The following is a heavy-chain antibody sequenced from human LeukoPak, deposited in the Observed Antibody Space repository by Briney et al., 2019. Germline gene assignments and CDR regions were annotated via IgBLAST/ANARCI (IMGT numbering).Heavy chain of an antibody. CDR2: IYTSGST. J-gene: IGHJ5*02. CDR3: ARIAIFRGNWFDP. CDR1: GGSISSYY. Sequence: PSETLSLTCTVSGGSISSYYWSWIRQPAGKGLEWIGRIYTSGSTNYNPSLKSRVSMSVDTSKNQYSLNLSSVTAADTAVYYCARIAIFRGNWFDPWGQGTLVTVSS. D-gene: IGHD3-3*01. V-gene: IGHV4-4*07.